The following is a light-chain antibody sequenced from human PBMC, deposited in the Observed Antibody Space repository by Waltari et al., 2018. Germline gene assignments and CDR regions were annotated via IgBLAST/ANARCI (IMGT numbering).Light chain of an antibody. V-gene: IGKV1-39*01. J-gene: IGKJ5*01. CDR2: TAS. Sequence: DIQMTQSPSSLSASVGDGVTITCQTSQSIINYLNWYQQTPWKAPNLLIYTASTLQSGVPSRFRSSGSGTDCTLTINNLQPEDVATYYCQQSHSCPFTFGQGTRVEI. CDR3: QQSHSCPFT. CDR1: QSIINY.